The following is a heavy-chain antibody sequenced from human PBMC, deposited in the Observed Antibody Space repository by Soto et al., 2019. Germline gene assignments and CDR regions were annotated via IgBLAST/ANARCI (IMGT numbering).Heavy chain of an antibody. CDR3: ARPKDYDDCLDL. J-gene: IGHJ4*02. D-gene: IGHD3-22*01. CDR2: INAGNGNT. V-gene: IGHV1-3*01. CDR1: GYTFTSYA. Sequence: ASAKVSCKASGYTFTSYAMHWVRQAPGQRLEWMGWINAGNGNTKYSQKFQGRVTFTRDTSANTAYMELSSLISEDTAVYYCARPKDYDDCLDLWGQGTLVPVSS.